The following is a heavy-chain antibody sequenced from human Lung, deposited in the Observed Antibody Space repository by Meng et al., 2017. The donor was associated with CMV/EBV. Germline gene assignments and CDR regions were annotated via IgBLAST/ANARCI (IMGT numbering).Heavy chain of an antibody. D-gene: IGHD1-1*01. CDR1: GYTFTDYY. Sequence: ASXXVSCKASGYTFTDYYIHWVRQAPGQGLEWMGWINPNSGGTNYAQKFQGRVTMTTDTSIRTIYMELNRLTSDDTAKFYCARDVGTGAADYWGQGNLV. CDR3: ARDVGTGAADY. J-gene: IGHJ4*02. CDR2: INPNSGGT. V-gene: IGHV1-2*02.